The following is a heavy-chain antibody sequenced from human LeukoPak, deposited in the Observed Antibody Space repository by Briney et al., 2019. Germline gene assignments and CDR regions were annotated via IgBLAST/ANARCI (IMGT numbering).Heavy chain of an antibody. V-gene: IGHV4-59*08. J-gene: IGHJ4*02. CDR2: IYYSGST. Sequence: SETLSLTCTVSGGSISSYYWSRIRQPPGKGLEWIGYIYYSGSTNYNPSLKSRVTISVDTSKNQSSLKLSSVTAADTAVYYCARHGDVPSGSYDHYFDYWGQGTLVTVSS. CDR1: GGSISSYY. CDR3: ARHGDVPSGSYDHYFDY. D-gene: IGHD1-26*01.